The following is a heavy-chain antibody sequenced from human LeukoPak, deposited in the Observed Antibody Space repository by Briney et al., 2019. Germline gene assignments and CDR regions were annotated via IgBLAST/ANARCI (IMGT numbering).Heavy chain of an antibody. J-gene: IGHJ6*02. D-gene: IGHD6-13*01. CDR2: ISWDGGST. CDR3: AKDLYSSSWYGNYYYYGMDV. Sequence: GGSLRLSCAASGFTFDDYTMHWVRQAPGKGLEWVSLISWDGGSTYYADSVKGRFTISRDNSKNSLYLQMNSLRTEDTALYYCAKDLYSSSWYGNYYYYGMDVWGQGTTVTVSS. CDR1: GFTFDDYT. V-gene: IGHV3-43*01.